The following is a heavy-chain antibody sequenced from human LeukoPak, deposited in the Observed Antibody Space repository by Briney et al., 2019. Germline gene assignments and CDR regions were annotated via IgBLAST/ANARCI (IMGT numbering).Heavy chain of an antibody. Sequence: SENLSLTCTVSGGSISSYYWGWIRQPPRKGLEWIGYIYYSGSTNYNPSLKSRVTISVDTSKNQFSLKLSSVTAADTAVYYCAGHHPRNTVDFWGQGTLVTVSS. V-gene: IGHV4-59*08. J-gene: IGHJ4*02. CDR2: IYYSGST. CDR1: GGSISSYY. D-gene: IGHD2/OR15-2a*01. CDR3: AGHHPRNTVDF.